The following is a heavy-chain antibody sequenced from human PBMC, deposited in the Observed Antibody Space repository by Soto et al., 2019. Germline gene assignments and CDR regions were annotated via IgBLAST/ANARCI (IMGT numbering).Heavy chain of an antibody. CDR1: GFTFSSYG. J-gene: IGHJ4*02. D-gene: IGHD6-13*01. V-gene: IGHV3-30*03. CDR2: ISYDGSNK. Sequence: RGESLKISCAASGFTFSSYGMHWVRQAPGKGLEWVAVISYDGSNKYYADSVKGRFTISRDNSKNTLYLQMNSLRAEDTAVYYCARQLADYWGQGTLVTVSS. CDR3: ARQLADY.